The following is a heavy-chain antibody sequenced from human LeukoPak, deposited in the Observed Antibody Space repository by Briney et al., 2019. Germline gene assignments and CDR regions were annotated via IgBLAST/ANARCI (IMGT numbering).Heavy chain of an antibody. CDR3: ARKTGGGDNWFDP. CDR2: IYYSGST. V-gene: IGHV4-59*05. J-gene: IGHJ5*02. CDR1: GGSIRNYY. D-gene: IGHD3-16*01. Sequence: SETLSLTCTGSGGSIRNYYWSWIRQPPGKGLEWIGSIYYSGSTYYNPSLKSRVTISVDTSKNQFSLKLSSVTAADTAVYYCARKTGGGDNWFDPWGQGTLVTVSS.